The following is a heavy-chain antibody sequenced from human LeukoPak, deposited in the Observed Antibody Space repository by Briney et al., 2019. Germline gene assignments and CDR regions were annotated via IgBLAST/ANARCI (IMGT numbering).Heavy chain of an antibody. CDR2: ISGGGGST. D-gene: IGHD1-14*01. CDR1: EFTFSNYA. CDR3: TKGSGINHYHWIDP. V-gene: IGHV3-23*01. Sequence: GGSLRLSCAASEFTFSNYAMNWVRQAPGKGLEWVSGISGGGGSTYYADSVKGRFTISRDNSKNTLYLQMDSLRAEDTALYYCTKGSGINHYHWIDPWGQGTLVTASS. J-gene: IGHJ5*02.